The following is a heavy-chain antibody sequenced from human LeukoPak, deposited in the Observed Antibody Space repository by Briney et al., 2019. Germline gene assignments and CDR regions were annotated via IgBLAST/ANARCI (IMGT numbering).Heavy chain of an antibody. D-gene: IGHD3-16*02. CDR2: ISGSGGST. V-gene: IGHV3-23*01. CDR3: AKDSLRSYYFDY. Sequence: GGSLRLSCAASGFTFSSYAMSWVRQAPGEGLEWVSAISGSGGSTYYADSVKGRFTISRDNSKNTLYLQMNSLRAEDTAVYYCAKDSLRSYYFDYWGQGTLVTVSS. CDR1: GFTFSSYA. J-gene: IGHJ4*02.